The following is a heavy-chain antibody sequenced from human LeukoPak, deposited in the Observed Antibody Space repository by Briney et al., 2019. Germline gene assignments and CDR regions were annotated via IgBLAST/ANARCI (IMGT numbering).Heavy chain of an antibody. Sequence: SSETLSLTCTVSGGSISSYYWSWIRQPAGKGLEWIGRIYTSGSTNYNPSLKSRVTMSVDTSKNQFSLKLSSVTAADTAVYYCAVTYYDFWSGYSAMDYWGQGTLVTVSS. CDR3: AVTYYDFWSGYSAMDY. CDR2: IYTSGST. J-gene: IGHJ4*02. V-gene: IGHV4-4*07. D-gene: IGHD3-3*01. CDR1: GGSISSYY.